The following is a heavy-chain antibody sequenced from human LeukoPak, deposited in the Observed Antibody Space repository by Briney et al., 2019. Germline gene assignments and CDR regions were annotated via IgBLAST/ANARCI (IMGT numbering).Heavy chain of an antibody. CDR3: ARHGEVAHIHYYHYYMDV. Sequence: SETLSLTCAVYGGSFSGYYWSWIRQPPGKGLEWIGEINHSGSTNYNPSLKSRVTISVDTSKNQFSLTLSSVTAADTAVYYCARHGEVAHIHYYHYYMDVWGKGTTVTISS. CDR2: INHSGST. J-gene: IGHJ6*03. D-gene: IGHD3-10*01. V-gene: IGHV4-34*01. CDR1: GGSFSGYY.